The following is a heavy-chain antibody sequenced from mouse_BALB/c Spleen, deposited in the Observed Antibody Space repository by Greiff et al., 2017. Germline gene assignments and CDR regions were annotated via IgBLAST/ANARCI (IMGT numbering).Heavy chain of an antibody. J-gene: IGHJ1*01. CDR1: GFTFTDYY. V-gene: IGHV7-3*02. D-gene: IGHD1-1*01. Sequence: EVQRVESGGGLVQPGGSLRLSCATSGFTFTDYYMSWVRQPPGKALEWLGFIRNKANGYTTEYSASVKGRFTISRDNSQSILYLQMNTLRAEDSATYYCARTTVVARGYFDVWGAGTTVTVSS. CDR2: IRNKANGYTT. CDR3: ARTTVVARGYFDV.